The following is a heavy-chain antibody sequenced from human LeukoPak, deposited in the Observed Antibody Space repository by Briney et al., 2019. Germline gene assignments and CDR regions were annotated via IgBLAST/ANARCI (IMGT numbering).Heavy chain of an antibody. CDR2: INPNSGGT. CDR1: GYTFIGYY. CDR3: VRLEDIVVVVAATPGLHYFDY. J-gene: IGHJ4*02. V-gene: IGHV1-2*02. D-gene: IGHD2-15*01. Sequence: ASVKVSCRASGYTFIGYYLYWVRQAPGQGLEWMGWINPNSGGTNFAEKFQGRVTMTRDTSISPAYIEMSRLRSDDPAMYYCVRLEDIVVVVAATPGLHYFDYWGQGTLVAVSS.